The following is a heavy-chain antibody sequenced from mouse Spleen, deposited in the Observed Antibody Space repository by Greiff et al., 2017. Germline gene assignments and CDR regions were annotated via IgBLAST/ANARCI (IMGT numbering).Heavy chain of an antibody. V-gene: IGHV5-6*01. CDR3: ASALGDYFDY. CDR1: GFTFSSYG. Sequence: EVQGVESGGDLVKPGGSLKLSCAASGFTFSSYGMSWVRQTPDKRLEWVATISSGGSYTYYPDSVKGRFTISRDNAKNTLYLQMSSLKSEDTAMYYCASALGDYFDYWGQGTTLTVSS. J-gene: IGHJ2*01. CDR2: ISSGGSYT.